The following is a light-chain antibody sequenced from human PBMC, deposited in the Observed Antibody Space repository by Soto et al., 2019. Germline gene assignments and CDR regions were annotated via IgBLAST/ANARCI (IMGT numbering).Light chain of an antibody. V-gene: IGKV1-6*02. CDR1: QGIRNY. CDR3: QQLNSYPVT. J-gene: IGKJ4*01. CDR2: AAS. Sequence: ATQLTQSPSSLSASVGDRVTITCRASQGIRNYLGWYQQKPGEAPKLLIYAASSLQSGVPPRFSGSGSGTDFTLTISSLQPEDFATYYCQQLNSYPVTFGGGTKVDIK.